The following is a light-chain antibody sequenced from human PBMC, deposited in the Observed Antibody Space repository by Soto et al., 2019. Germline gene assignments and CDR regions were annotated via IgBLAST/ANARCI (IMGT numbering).Light chain of an antibody. V-gene: IGKV1-39*01. J-gene: IGKJ2*01. CDR3: QHTFSTPYT. CDR1: QTISTY. Sequence: DIQMTQSPPSLSASVGDRVTITCRASQTISTYLNWYQQKPGKAPKLLIFAASSLESGVPSRVSGSGSGTDFTLTIGSLQPEDFAFYYCQHTFSTPYTFGQGTKLEIK. CDR2: AAS.